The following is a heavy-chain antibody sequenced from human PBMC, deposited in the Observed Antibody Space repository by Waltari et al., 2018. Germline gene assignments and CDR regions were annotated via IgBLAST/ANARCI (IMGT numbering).Heavy chain of an antibody. V-gene: IGHV4-61*02. CDR3: ARVRLEWELYYYYYGMDV. CDR1: GGSISSGSYY. D-gene: IGHD1-26*01. J-gene: IGHJ6*02. Sequence: QVQLQESGPGLVKPSQTLSLTCTVSGGSISSGSYYWSWIRQPAGKGLEWIGRIYTSGSTNYNPSLKSRVTISVDTSKNQFSLKLSSVTAADTAVYYCARVRLEWELYYYYYGMDVWGQGTTVTVSS. CDR2: IYTSGST.